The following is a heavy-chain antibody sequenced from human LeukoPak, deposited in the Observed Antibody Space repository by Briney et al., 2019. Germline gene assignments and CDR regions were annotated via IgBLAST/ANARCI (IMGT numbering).Heavy chain of an antibody. CDR3: ARGVGATRYYYYMDV. V-gene: IGHV4-4*02. J-gene: IGHJ6*03. Sequence: SETLSLTCAVSGGSISSSNWWSWVRQPPGKGLEWIGEIYHSGSTNYNPSLKSRVTISVDKSKNQFSLKLSSVTAADTAVYYCARGVGATRYYYYMDVWGKGTTVTVSS. CDR2: IYHSGST. D-gene: IGHD1-26*01. CDR1: GGSISSSNW.